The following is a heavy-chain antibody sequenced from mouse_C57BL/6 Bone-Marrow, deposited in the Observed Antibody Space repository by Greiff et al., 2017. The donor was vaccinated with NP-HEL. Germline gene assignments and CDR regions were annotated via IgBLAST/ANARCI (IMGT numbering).Heavy chain of an antibody. CDR1: GYTFTSYW. CDR3: ARVRLRGAMDY. V-gene: IGHV1-64*01. CDR2: IHPNSGST. J-gene: IGHJ4*01. Sequence: QVQLKQPGAELVKPGASVKLSCKASGYTFTSYWMHWVKQRPGQGLEWIGMIHPNSGSTNYNEKFKSKATLTVDKSSSTAYMQLSSLTSEDSAVYYCARVRLRGAMDYWGQGTSVTVSS. D-gene: IGHD2-4*01.